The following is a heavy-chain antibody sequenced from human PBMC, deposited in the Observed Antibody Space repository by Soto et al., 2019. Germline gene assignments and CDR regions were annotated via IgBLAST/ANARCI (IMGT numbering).Heavy chain of an antibody. D-gene: IGHD2-21*02. CDR2: VTASGVGT. CDR3: AKALVTALTAKFGY. V-gene: IGHV3-23*01. J-gene: IGHJ4*02. CDR1: GFIFNNYA. Sequence: PGGSLRLSCAASGFIFNNYAMTWVRQAPGKGLEWVSTVTASGVGTFYANSVKGRFTISRDNSRNTLHLQMSSLRVEDTALYYCAKALVTALTAKFGYWGQGPLITV.